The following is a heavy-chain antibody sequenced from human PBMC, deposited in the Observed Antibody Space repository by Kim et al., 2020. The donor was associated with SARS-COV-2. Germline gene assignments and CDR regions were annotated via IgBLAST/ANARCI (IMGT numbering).Heavy chain of an antibody. CDR2: ISSSGGTI. V-gene: IGHV3-11*04. D-gene: IGHD3-10*01. CDR3: AKFRVSGSGGDD. CDR1: GFTFSDYY. Sequence: GGSLRLSCAASGFTFSDYYMSWIRQAPGEGPEWISYISSSGGTIYLADSVKGRFTIARDNAKNSLYLQMNSLRVEDTAVYYCAKFRVSGSGGDDWGQGTLVTVSS. J-gene: IGHJ4*02.